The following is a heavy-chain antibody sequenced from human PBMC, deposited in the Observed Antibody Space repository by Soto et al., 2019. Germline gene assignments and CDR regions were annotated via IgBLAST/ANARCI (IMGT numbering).Heavy chain of an antibody. Sequence: ESGGGVVQPGRSLRLSCAASGFAFSTYGMHWVRQTPGKGLEWVALIWYDGSNKYYADSVKGRFAISRDNSKNSLYLQMHSPGAEDTAGYFRAGAPPGVAGRYYFDFWGQGTLVTVSS. CDR2: IWYDGSNK. J-gene: IGHJ4*02. CDR3: AGAPPGVAGRYYFDF. V-gene: IGHV3-33*01. CDR1: GFAFSTYG. D-gene: IGHD6-6*01.